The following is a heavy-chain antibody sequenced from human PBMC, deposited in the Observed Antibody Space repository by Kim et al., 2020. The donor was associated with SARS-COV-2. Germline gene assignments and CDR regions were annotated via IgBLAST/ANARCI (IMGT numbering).Heavy chain of an antibody. Sequence: GGSLRLSCAASGFTFSSYAMHWVRQAPGKGLEWVAVISYDGSNKYYADSVKGRFTISRDNSKNTLYLQMNSLRAEDTAVYYCARPITPIVGARDDAFDIWGQGTMVTVSS. J-gene: IGHJ3*02. V-gene: IGHV3-30*04. CDR2: ISYDGSNK. CDR1: GFTFSSYA. D-gene: IGHD1-26*01. CDR3: ARPITPIVGARDDAFDI.